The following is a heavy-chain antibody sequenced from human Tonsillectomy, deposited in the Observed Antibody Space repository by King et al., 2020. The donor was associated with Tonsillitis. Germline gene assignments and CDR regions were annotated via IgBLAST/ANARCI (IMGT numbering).Heavy chain of an antibody. CDR1: GGFINTYY. Sequence: VQLQESGPGLLKPSETLSLTCTVSGGFINTYYWNWVRQPPGKGLEWIGRISYSGETRYNPSLESRVTISLATSKNPFYLKLTSVTAADTALYFCAKDLQGKAPRDWGQGTLVIVSS. CDR3: AKDLQGKAPRD. J-gene: IGHJ4*02. D-gene: IGHD4-11*01. V-gene: IGHV4-59*01. CDR2: ISYSGET.